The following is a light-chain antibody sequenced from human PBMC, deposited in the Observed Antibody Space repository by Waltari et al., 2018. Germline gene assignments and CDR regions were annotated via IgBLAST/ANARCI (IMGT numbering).Light chain of an antibody. CDR3: ETGGHGTWV. J-gene: IGLJ3*02. CDR1: SGHSSNV. CDR2: VNSDGSH. V-gene: IGLV4-69*01. Sequence: QLVVTQSPSASAPLGASVKLTCTLSSGHSSNVIAWLQQRPEKGPRELMKVNSDGSHSKGDEIPDRFSGASAGAERYLTIASLQSDDEADYYCETGGHGTWVFGGGTKLTVL.